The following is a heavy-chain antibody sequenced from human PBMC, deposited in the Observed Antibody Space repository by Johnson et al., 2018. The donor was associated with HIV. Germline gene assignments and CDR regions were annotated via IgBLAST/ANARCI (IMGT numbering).Heavy chain of an antibody. CDR2: ISYDGSNK. CDR3: ARDKGGIVGYDAFDI. D-gene: IGHD1-26*01. J-gene: IGHJ3*02. V-gene: IGHV3-30-3*01. Sequence: QEQLVESGGGVVQPGRSLRLSCAASGFTFSSYAMHWVRQAPGKGLEWVAVISYDGSNKYYADSVRGRFTISRDNSTNTLYLQMSSLRAEDTAVYYCARDKGGIVGYDAFDIWGQGTMVTVSS. CDR1: GFTFSSYA.